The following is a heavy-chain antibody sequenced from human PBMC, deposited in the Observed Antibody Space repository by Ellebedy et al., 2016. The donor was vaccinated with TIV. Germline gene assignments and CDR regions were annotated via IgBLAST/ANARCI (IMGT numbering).Heavy chain of an antibody. V-gene: IGHV3-48*02. CDR1: GFTFSSYS. J-gene: IGHJ4*02. CDR2: ISSSSSTI. CDR3: ARAIYSSSSRLYFDY. Sequence: GGSLRLSCAASGFTFSSYSMNWVRQAPGKGLEWVSYISSSSSTIYYADSVKGRFTISRDNAKNSLYLQMNSLRDEDTAVYYCARAIYSSSSRLYFDYWGQGTLGTVSS. D-gene: IGHD6-6*01.